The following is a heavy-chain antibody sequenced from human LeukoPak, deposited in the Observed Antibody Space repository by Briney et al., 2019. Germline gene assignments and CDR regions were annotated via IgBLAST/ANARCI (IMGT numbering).Heavy chain of an antibody. Sequence: GGSLRLSCVASGFTFSRYAMHWVRQAPGKGLEWVAVISYDGSMEYYADSVKGRLTISRDNSNTRLFVQMNSLRAEDTAMYYCARDSGYCSGGYCYQPRYFDYWGQGTLVTVSS. CDR3: ARDSGYCSGGYCYQPRYFDY. CDR1: GFTFSRYA. V-gene: IGHV3-30*04. J-gene: IGHJ4*02. D-gene: IGHD2-15*01. CDR2: ISYDGSME.